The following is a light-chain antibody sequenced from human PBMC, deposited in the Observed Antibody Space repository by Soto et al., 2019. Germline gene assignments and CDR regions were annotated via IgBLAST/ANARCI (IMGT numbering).Light chain of an antibody. CDR1: QSVSSY. Sequence: EIVLTQAPATLFLSPGERATLSCRASQSVSSYLSWYQQKPGQAPRLLIYDASNRATGIPARFSGSGSGTVFSLTISSLEPEDFAVYYCQQRSNWPPLYTFGQGTKLEIK. CDR3: QQRSNWPPLYT. J-gene: IGKJ2*01. V-gene: IGKV3-11*01. CDR2: DAS.